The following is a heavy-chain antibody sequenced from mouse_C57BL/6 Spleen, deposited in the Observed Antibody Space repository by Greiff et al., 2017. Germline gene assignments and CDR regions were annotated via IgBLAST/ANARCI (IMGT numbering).Heavy chain of an antibody. CDR3: ARGYVSREGYYCDY. Sequence: QVQLQQSGPELVKPGASVKISCKASGYAFSSSWMNWVKQRPGKGLEWIGRIYPGDGDTNYNGKFKGKATLTADKSSSTAYMQLSSLTSEDSAVYVCARGYVSREGYYCDYWGQGTTLTVSS. D-gene: IGHD1-1*01. CDR1: GYAFSSSW. CDR2: IYPGDGDT. J-gene: IGHJ2*01. V-gene: IGHV1-82*01.